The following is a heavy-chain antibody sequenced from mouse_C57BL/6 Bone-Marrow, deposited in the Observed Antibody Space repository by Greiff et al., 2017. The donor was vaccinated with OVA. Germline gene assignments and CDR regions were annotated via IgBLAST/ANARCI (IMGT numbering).Heavy chain of an antibody. D-gene: IGHD1-1*01. CDR3: ARSEYYGSSSYAMDY. J-gene: IGHJ4*01. V-gene: IGHV1-53*01. Sequence: VQLQQPGTELVKPGASVKLSCKASGYTFTSYWMHWVKQRPGQGLEWIGNINPSNGGPNYNETFKSKATLTVDKSSSTAYRQLSSLTSEDSAVYYCARSEYYGSSSYAMDYWGQGTSVTVSS. CDR1: GYTFTSYW. CDR2: INPSNGGP.